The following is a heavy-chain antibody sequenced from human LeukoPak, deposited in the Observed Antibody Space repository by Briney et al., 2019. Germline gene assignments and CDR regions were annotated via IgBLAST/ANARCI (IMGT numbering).Heavy chain of an antibody. J-gene: IGHJ4*02. CDR1: GFTFTSYS. V-gene: IGHV3-23*01. CDR3: AKGGKWDVTPFDY. Sequence: GGSLRLPCAASGFTFTSYSMNWVRQAPGKGLEWVSTISGGGGSTYYADSVKGRFTISRDNSKNTLYLQVNSLRAEDTAVYYCAKGGKWDVTPFDYWGQGTLVTVSS. CDR2: ISGGGGST. D-gene: IGHD1-26*01.